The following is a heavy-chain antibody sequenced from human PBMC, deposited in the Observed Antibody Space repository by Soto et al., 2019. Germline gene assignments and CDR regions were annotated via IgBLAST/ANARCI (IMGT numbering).Heavy chain of an antibody. Sequence: SETLSLTCTVSCGSISSYYWSWIRQPPGKGLEWIGYIYYSGSTDYNPSLKSRVTISLDTSKNQFSLKLSSVTAADTAIYYCARFSSSYDTDVWGQGTTVTVSS. CDR2: IYYSGST. CDR1: CGSISSYY. V-gene: IGHV4-59*01. J-gene: IGHJ6*02. D-gene: IGHD6-19*01. CDR3: ARFSSSYDTDV.